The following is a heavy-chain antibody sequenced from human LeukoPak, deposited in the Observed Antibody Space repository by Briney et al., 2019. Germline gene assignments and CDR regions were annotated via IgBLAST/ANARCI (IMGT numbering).Heavy chain of an antibody. D-gene: IGHD3-22*01. V-gene: IGHV4-59*11. CDR1: GCTISSHS. CDR3: ARDYYDSRGYAFDI. Sequence: SETLSLTCTVSGCTISSHSWSWIRQPPGKGLEWIGYIYYSGSTNYSPSLMSRVTISVYTSKNQFSLRLSSVAAADSAGYYCARDYYDSRGYAFDIWGQGTMVTVSS. J-gene: IGHJ3*02. CDR2: IYYSGST.